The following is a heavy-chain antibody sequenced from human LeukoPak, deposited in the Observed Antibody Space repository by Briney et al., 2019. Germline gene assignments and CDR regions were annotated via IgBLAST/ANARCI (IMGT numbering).Heavy chain of an antibody. CDR3: ARHTYSIFYFDY. J-gene: IGHJ4*02. D-gene: IGHD5-18*01. V-gene: IGHV4-39*01. Sequence: SETLSLTCTVSGDSISSSSYLWGWIRQPPGKGLEWIASVSYSATTSYNPSLKSRVTISLDTSKNQFSLKVNSVTAADTAVYYCARHTYSIFYFDYWGQGTLVTVSS. CDR1: GDSISSSSYL. CDR2: VSYSATT.